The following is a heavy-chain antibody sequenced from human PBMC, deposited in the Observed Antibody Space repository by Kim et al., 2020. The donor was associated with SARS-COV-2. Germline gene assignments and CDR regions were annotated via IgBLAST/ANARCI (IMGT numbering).Heavy chain of an antibody. D-gene: IGHD2-15*01. CDR2: INPSDGSR. V-gene: IGHV1-46*01. CDR3: GRERGHCSGGSCYPGYYGMDV. Sequence: ASVKVSCKVSGNTLSNYYIYWVRQAPGQGLEWMGIINPSDGSRNYAQKFQDRVTMTRDTSTSTVYMDLSSVRSEDTAVYYCGRERGHCSGGSCYPGYYGMDVWGQETTVTVSS. J-gene: IGHJ6*02. CDR1: GNTLSNYY.